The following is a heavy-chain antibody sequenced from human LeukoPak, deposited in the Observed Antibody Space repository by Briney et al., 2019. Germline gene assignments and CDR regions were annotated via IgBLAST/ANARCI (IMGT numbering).Heavy chain of an antibody. J-gene: IGHJ6*03. CDR3: ATGGSRYDYYYYYMDV. CDR2: FDPEDGET. CDR1: GYTLTELS. D-gene: IGHD3-16*01. Sequence: ASVKVSCKVSGYTLTELSMHWVRQAPGKGLEWMGGFDPEDGETIYAQKFQGRVTVTEDTSTDTAYMELSSLRSEDTAVYYCATGGSRYDYYYYYMDVWGKGTTVTVSS. V-gene: IGHV1-24*01.